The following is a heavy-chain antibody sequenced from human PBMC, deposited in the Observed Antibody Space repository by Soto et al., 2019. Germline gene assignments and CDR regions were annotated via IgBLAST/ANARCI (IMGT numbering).Heavy chain of an antibody. CDR3: ARQYPSSSRHFDH. Sequence: EVELVESGGGLVKPGESLKLSCAASGFTFRTYNMIWVRQAPGKGLEWLASVSSGSSNIYYAASVKGRFTISRDNDQKSLFLQIKSLSAEDTAVYYCARQYPSSSRHFDHWGQGTLVTVS. CDR2: VSSGSSNI. CDR1: GFTFRTYN. J-gene: IGHJ4*02. D-gene: IGHD6-6*01. V-gene: IGHV3-21*01.